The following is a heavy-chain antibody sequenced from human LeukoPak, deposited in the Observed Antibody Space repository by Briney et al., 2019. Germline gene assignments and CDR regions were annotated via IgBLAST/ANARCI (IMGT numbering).Heavy chain of an antibody. CDR1: GFNFSDYY. CDR3: ARAAGWLDP. V-gene: IGHV3-11*04. CDR2: ISGSGSMV. D-gene: IGHD6-13*01. Sequence: GGSLRLSCAASGFNFSDYYMSWIRQAPGKGLEWVSYISGSGSMVYYADSVKGRFTISRDNAKKSLYLQMNNLRTEDTAVYYCARAAGWLDPWGHGTLVTVSS. J-gene: IGHJ5*02.